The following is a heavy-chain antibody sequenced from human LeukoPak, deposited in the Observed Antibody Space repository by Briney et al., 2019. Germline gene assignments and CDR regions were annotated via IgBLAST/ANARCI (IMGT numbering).Heavy chain of an antibody. Sequence: SETLSLTCAVYGGSFSGYYWSWIRQPPGKGLEWIGEINHSGSTNYNPSLKSRVTISVDTSKNQFSLKLSSVTAADAAVYYCARVMKRGIVVVPAARLNWFDPWGQGTPVTVSS. J-gene: IGHJ5*02. CDR3: ARVMKRGIVVVPAARLNWFDP. CDR1: GGSFSGYY. CDR2: INHSGST. V-gene: IGHV4-34*01. D-gene: IGHD2-2*01.